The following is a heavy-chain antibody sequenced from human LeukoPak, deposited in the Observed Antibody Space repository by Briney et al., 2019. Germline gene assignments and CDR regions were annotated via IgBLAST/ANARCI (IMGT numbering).Heavy chain of an antibody. J-gene: IGHJ6*03. CDR3: TRGSIAYYYMDV. Sequence: SETLSLTCTVSGGSISSYYWSWIRQPPGKGLEWIGYIYYSGSTNYNPSLKSRVTISVDTSKNQFSLKLSSVTAADTAVYFCTRGSIAYYYMDVWGKGTTVTISS. D-gene: IGHD3-22*01. V-gene: IGHV4-59*01. CDR1: GGSISSYY. CDR2: IYYSGST.